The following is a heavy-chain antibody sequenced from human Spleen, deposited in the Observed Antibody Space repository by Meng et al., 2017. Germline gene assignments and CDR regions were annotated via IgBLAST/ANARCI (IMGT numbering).Heavy chain of an antibody. V-gene: IGHV4-34*01. J-gene: IGHJ5*02. D-gene: IGHD2-21*01. Sequence: QVQLQQWGAGLLKPSETLSLTCAVYGGSFSGYNWSWIRQPPGKGLEWIGEIDHSGGTNYNPSLKSRVTISVDTSKNQFSLKLSSVTAADTAVYYCARVNSDCGGVMCYKGWFDPWGQGTLVTVSS. CDR2: IDHSGGT. CDR3: ARVNSDCGGVMCYKGWFDP. CDR1: GGSFSGYN.